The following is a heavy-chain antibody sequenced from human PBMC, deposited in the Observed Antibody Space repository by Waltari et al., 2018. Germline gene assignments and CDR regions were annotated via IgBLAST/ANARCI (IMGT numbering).Heavy chain of an antibody. CDR2: INCNNGNT. D-gene: IGHD3-10*01. Sequence: QVHLVQSGAEVKKPGASVKVSCKAAGYTFSKYAFNWVRQAPGQGPEWMGWINCNNGNTNYAPKVQGRVTMTADTSSSTAYMEMRSLTSDDTAVYYCARDPQCEWSSTYSGSGNCGAPDVWGQGTTVTVSS. CDR3: ARDPQCEWSSTYSGSGNCGAPDV. CDR1: GYTFSKYA. J-gene: IGHJ6*02. V-gene: IGHV1-18*01.